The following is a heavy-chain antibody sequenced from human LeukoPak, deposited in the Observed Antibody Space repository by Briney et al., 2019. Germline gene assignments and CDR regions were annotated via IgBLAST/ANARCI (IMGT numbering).Heavy chain of an antibody. Sequence: GSSVKVSCKASGGTFSSYAISWVRQAPGQGLEWMGGIIPIFGTANYAQKFQGRVTITANESTSTAYMELSSLRSEDTAVYYCARRGSGIYKTKKYNWFDPWGQGILVTVSS. D-gene: IGHD3-10*01. CDR3: ARRGSGIYKTKKYNWFDP. CDR1: GGTFSSYA. CDR2: IIPIFGTA. V-gene: IGHV1-69*01. J-gene: IGHJ5*02.